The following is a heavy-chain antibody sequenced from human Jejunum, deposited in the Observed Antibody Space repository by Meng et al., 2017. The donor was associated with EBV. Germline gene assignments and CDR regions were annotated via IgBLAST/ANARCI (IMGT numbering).Heavy chain of an antibody. V-gene: IGHV4-39*01. Sequence: QLQLQESGPGLLKPSATLSLTCTGSGGSISSRIYGWGWIRQPPVKGLEWIGSICFSDYTYHNPSLKSRVTISADTSKNQFSLSLTSVTAADTAVYYCAMGPDYAKSGYWGQGTLVTVSS. D-gene: IGHD4-17*01. CDR3: AMGPDYAKSGY. CDR1: GGSISSRIYG. J-gene: IGHJ4*02. CDR2: ICFSDYT.